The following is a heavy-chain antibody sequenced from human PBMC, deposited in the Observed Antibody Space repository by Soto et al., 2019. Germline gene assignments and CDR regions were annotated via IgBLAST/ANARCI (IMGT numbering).Heavy chain of an antibody. Sequence: LRLSCEATGFTFSKYGMHWVRQAPGKGLEWVAVLSFDGSNKYYADSVKGRFTISRDNSKNMLYLQMNSLRVEDTAVYYCAKSATSSGYYARLDYRGQGALVTVSS. CDR1: GFTFSKYG. CDR2: LSFDGSNK. CDR3: AKSATSSGYYARLDY. V-gene: IGHV3-30*18. D-gene: IGHD3-22*01. J-gene: IGHJ4*02.